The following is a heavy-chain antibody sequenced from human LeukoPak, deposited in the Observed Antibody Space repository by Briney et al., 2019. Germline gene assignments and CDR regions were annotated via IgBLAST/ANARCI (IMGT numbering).Heavy chain of an antibody. Sequence: PGGSLRLSCAASGFTFSNAWMSWVRQAPRKGLEWVGRIKSKTDGGTTDYAAPVKGRFTISRDDSKNTLYLQMNSLKTEDTAVYYCTTGPRSDYVWGSYRYTDYWGQGTLVTVSS. CDR1: GFTFSNAW. CDR2: IKSKTDGGTT. D-gene: IGHD3-16*02. J-gene: IGHJ4*02. V-gene: IGHV3-15*01. CDR3: TTGPRSDYVWGSYRYTDY.